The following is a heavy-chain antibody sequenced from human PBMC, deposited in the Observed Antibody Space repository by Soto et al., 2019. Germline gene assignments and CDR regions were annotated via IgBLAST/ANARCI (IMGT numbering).Heavy chain of an antibody. CDR3: ARPPDYYYGMDV. CDR2: ISAYNGNT. CDR1: GYTFTSYG. V-gene: IGHV1-18*04. Sequence: SVKVSCKASGYTFTSYGISWVRQAPGQGLEWMGWISAYNGNTNYAQKLQGRVTMTKDKSTSTAYMELRSLRSDDTAVYYRARPPDYYYGMDVWGQGTTVTVSS. J-gene: IGHJ6*02.